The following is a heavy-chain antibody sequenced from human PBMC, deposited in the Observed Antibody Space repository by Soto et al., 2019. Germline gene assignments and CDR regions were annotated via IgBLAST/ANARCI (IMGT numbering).Heavy chain of an antibody. Sequence: PSDTLSLTCTVSGRSFSSGGYYWSWIRQHPGKGLEWIGYIYYSGSTYYNPSLKSRVTISVDTSKNQFSLKLSSVTAADTAVYYCARGTLWFGELFEGPDYWGQGTLVTVSS. CDR3: ARGTLWFGELFEGPDY. D-gene: IGHD3-10*01. V-gene: IGHV4-31*03. J-gene: IGHJ4*02. CDR2: IYYSGST. CDR1: GRSFSSGGYY.